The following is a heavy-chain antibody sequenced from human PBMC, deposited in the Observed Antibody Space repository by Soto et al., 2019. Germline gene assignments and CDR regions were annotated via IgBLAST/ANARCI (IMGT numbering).Heavy chain of an antibody. D-gene: IGHD3-22*01. V-gene: IGHV1-69*01. CDR1: RGTFTNYA. CDR2: LMPFFGSG. J-gene: IGHJ4*02. Sequence: QGYLVQSGAEVKKPGSSVKVSCKALRGTFTNYAFSWVRQAPGQGLEWMGGLMPFFGSGNYAQKFQGRINITADESTSSVYLELTSLRSEDTAVYYCARDRAGYYSHFVYWGQGTLVTVSS. CDR3: ARDRAGYYSHFVY.